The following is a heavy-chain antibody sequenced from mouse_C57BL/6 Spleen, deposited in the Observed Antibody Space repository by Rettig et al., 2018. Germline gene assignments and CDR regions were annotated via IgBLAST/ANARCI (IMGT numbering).Heavy chain of an antibody. CDR1: GFTFSGFW. CDR2: INSDGSAI. V-gene: IGHV11-2*01. J-gene: IGHJ1*03. CDR3: TLYGSSYWYFDV. D-gene: IGHD1-1*01. Sequence: GLSCEGSGFTFSGFWMSWVRQTPGKTLEWIGDINSDGSAINYAPSIKDRFTIFRDNDKSTLYLQMSNVRSEDTATYFCTLYGSSYWYFDVWGTGTTVTVSS.